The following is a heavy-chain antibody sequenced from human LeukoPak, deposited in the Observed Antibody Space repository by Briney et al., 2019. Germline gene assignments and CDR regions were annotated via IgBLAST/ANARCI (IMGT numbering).Heavy chain of an antibody. D-gene: IGHD1-1*01. V-gene: IGHV4-39*01. CDR2: IFYSGST. J-gene: IGHJ4*02. CDR1: GGSISTSNYY. Sequence: ASETLSLTCTVSGGSISTSNYYWGWIRQPPVKGLEWIGNIFYSGSTYYSPSLQSRVTISVDTPRNQFSLNLHSMTAADTAVYYCVKSGTLLREGFNYWGQGTLVTVSS. CDR3: VKSGTLLREGFNY.